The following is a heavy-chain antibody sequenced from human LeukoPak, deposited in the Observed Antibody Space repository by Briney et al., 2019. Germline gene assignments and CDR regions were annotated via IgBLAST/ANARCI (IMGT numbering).Heavy chain of an antibody. CDR1: GYSFTSYW. D-gene: IGHD3-22*01. V-gene: IGHV5-51*01. CDR2: IYPGDSDT. J-gene: IGHJ6*02. CDR3: ARRYYYDSSGRYGMDV. Sequence: GESLKISCKGSGYSFTSYWIGWVRQMPGKGLEWTGIIYPGDSDTRYSPSFQGQVTISADKSISTAYLQWSSLKASDTAMYYCARRYYYDSSGRYGMDVWGQGTTVTVSS.